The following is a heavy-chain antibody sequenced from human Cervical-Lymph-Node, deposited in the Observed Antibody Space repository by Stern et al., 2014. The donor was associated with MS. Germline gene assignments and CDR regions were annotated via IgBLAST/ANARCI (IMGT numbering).Heavy chain of an antibody. V-gene: IGHV3-30*03. CDR1: GFTFRSYG. CDR3: ATSREYCSSTNCRPVAALDY. J-gene: IGHJ4*02. Sequence: DQLVESGGGVVQPGRSLRLSCAASGFTFRSYGMHWVRQAPGKGLEWVAVISYDGSNKYYAGSVKGRFTISRDNSKNTLYLQMNSLRAEDTAVYYCATSREYCSSTNCRPVAALDYWGQGTLVTVSS. D-gene: IGHD2-2*01. CDR2: ISYDGSNK.